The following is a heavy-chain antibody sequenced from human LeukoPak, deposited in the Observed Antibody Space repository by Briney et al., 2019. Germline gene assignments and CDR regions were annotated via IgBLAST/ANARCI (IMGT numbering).Heavy chain of an antibody. CDR2: IVVGSGNT. V-gene: IGHV1-58*02. D-gene: IGHD4-17*01. CDR3: ARDLDDYEYFQH. CDR1: GFTFTSSA. Sequence: SVKVSCKASGFTFTSSAMQWVRQARGQRLEWIGWIVVGSGNTNYAQKFQERVTVTRDMSTSTAYMELSSLRSEDTAVYYCARDLDDYEYFQHWGQGTLVTVSS. J-gene: IGHJ1*01.